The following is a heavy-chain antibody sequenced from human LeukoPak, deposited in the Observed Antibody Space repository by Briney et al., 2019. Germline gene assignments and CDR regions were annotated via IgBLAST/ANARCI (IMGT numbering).Heavy chain of an antibody. CDR3: ARVDYGDYVAAVDI. V-gene: IGHV3-74*01. J-gene: IGHJ3*02. D-gene: IGHD4-17*01. CDR1: GFTFSSNW. Sequence: GGSLRLSCAASGFTFSSNWMHWVRQTPGKGLVWVSRINSDGSSTSYADSVKGRFTISRDNAKNTLCLQMNSLRAEDTAVYHCARVDYGDYVAAVDIWGQGTMVTV. CDR2: INSDGSST.